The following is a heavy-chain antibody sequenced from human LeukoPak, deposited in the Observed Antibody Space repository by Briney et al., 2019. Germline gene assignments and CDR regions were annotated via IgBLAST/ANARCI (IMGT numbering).Heavy chain of an antibody. J-gene: IGHJ6*03. CDR1: GGSFSGYY. CDR2: INHSGST. CDR3: AKDGDINPGSGYYYMDV. Sequence: PSETLSLTCAVYGGSFSGYYWSWIRQPPGKGLEWIGEINHSGSTNYNPSLKSRVTISVDTSKNQFSLKLSSVTAADTAVYYCAKDGDINPGSGYYYMDVWGKGTTVTVSS. D-gene: IGHD3-10*01. V-gene: IGHV4-34*01.